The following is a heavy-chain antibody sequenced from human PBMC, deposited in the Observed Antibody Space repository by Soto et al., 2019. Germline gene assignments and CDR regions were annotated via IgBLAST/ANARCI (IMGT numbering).Heavy chain of an antibody. V-gene: IGHV1-69*01. CDR2: IIPIFGTA. CDR3: ARAKNTMVRGVIIGGWFDP. D-gene: IGHD3-10*01. CDR1: GGTFSSYA. J-gene: IGHJ5*02. Sequence: QVQLVQSVAEVKKPGSSVKVSCKASGGTFSSYAISWVRQAPGQGLEWMGGIIPIFGTANYAQKFQGRVTITADESTSTAYMELSSLRSEDTAVYYCARAKNTMVRGVIIGGWFDPWGQGTLVTVSS.